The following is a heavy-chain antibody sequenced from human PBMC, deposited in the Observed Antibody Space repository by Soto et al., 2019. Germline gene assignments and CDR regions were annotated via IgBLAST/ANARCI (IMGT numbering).Heavy chain of an antibody. D-gene: IGHD2-15*01. J-gene: IGHJ6*02. CDR2: IKSKTDGGTT. CDR1: GFTFSNAW. Sequence: EVQLVASGGGLVKPGGSLRLSCAASGFTFSNAWMSWVRQAPGKGLEWVGRIKSKTDGGTTDYAAPVKGRFTISRDDSKNTLYLQMNSLKTEDTAVYYCTTDFPYSSGGSCYLYYYYGMDVWGQGTTVTVSS. V-gene: IGHV3-15*01. CDR3: TTDFPYSSGGSCYLYYYYGMDV.